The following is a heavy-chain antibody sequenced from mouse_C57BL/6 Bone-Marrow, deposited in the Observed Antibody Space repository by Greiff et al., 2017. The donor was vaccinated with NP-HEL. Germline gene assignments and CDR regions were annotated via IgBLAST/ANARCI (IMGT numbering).Heavy chain of an antibody. V-gene: IGHV2-9-1*01. CDR3: ARNPLYYGMKDFDV. J-gene: IGHJ1*03. D-gene: IGHD1-1*01. CDR1: GFSLTSYA. Sequence: VQLQESGPGLVAPSQSLSITCTVSGFSLTSYAISWVRQPPGKGLEWLGVIWTGGGTNYNSALKSRLSISKDNSKSQVFLKMNSLQTDDTARYYCARNPLYYGMKDFDVWGTGTTVTVSS. CDR2: IWTGGGT.